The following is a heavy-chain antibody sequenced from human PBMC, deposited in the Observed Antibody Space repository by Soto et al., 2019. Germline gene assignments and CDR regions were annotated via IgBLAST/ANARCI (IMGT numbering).Heavy chain of an antibody. V-gene: IGHV3-30*19. CDR3: AGDGVSSTEDTWDYGSYCDY. J-gene: IGHJ4*02. D-gene: IGHD3-16*01. CDR2: ISYDGNNK. CDR1: GFTYTTYT. Sequence: QVQLVESGGGVVQPGRSLRLSCAASGFTYTTYTMHWVRQAPGKGLEWVAVISYDGNNKFYADSVKGRFTISRDSTKQKLYMEMARLRPDDAAIYYCAGDGVSSTEDTWDYGSYCDYWGQGALVTVSS.